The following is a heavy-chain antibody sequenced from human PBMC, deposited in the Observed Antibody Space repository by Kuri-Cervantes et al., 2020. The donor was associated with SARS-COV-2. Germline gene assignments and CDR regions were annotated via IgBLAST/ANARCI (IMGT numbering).Heavy chain of an antibody. CDR1: GFTFSDYY. CDR3: ARDYIVVVPAAMRPYYYYGMDV. CDR2: ISSSSSYT. V-gene: IGHV3-11*06. D-gene: IGHD2-2*01. J-gene: IGHJ6*02. Sequence: GESLKISCAASGFTFSDYYMSWIRQAPGKGLEWVSYISSSSSYTNYADSVKGRFTIPRDNAKNSLYLQMNSLRAEDTAVYYCARDYIVVVPAAMRPYYYYGMDVWGQGTTVTVSS.